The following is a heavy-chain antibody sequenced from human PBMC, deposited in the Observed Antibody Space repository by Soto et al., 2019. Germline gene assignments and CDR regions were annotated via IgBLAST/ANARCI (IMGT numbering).Heavy chain of an antibody. D-gene: IGHD7-27*01. CDR2: ISSSSSYM. Sequence: GGSLRLSCTASGFTSSSYSMNWVRQAPGKGLEWVSSISSSSSYMYSADSVKGRFTISRDNAKNSLYLQMNSLRAEDTAVYYCARGNNWGFYDAFDIWGQGTLVTVSS. V-gene: IGHV3-21*01. CDR3: ARGNNWGFYDAFDI. CDR1: GFTSSSYS. J-gene: IGHJ3*02.